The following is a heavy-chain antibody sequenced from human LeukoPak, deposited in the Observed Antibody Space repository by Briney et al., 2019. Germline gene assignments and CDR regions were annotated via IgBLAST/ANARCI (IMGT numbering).Heavy chain of an antibody. D-gene: IGHD3-22*01. Sequence: SVKVSCKASGGTFSSYAISWVRQAPGQGLEWMGRIIPILGIANYPQKFQGRVTITADKSTSTAYMELSSLRSEDTAVYYCARETSSGYYFDYWGQGTLVTVSS. CDR3: ARETSSGYYFDY. CDR2: IIPILGIA. J-gene: IGHJ4*02. CDR1: GGTFSSYA. V-gene: IGHV1-69*04.